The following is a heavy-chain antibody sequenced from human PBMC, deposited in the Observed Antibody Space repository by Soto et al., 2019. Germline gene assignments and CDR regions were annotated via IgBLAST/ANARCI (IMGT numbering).Heavy chain of an antibody. CDR3: ARPEGYGSGSYYFDS. CDR1: GYPFTTYH. D-gene: IGHD3-10*01. CDR2: VYVTGTGT. V-gene: IGHV1-46*01. J-gene: IGHJ4*02. Sequence: GASVKVSCKASGYPFTTYHLHWVRQAPGQGLEWMGIVYVTGTGTRSAQKFQGRLTTTRDRSTSTVYMELSSLRSEDTAVYYCARPEGYGSGSYYFDSWGQGTLVTV.